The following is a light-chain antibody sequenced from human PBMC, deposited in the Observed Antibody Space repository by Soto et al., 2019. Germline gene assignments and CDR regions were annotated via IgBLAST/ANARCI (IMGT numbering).Light chain of an antibody. CDR3: VLYYGGAHVV. CDR2: STT. CDR1: TVSVTTSHY. V-gene: IGLV7-43*01. Sequence: QAVVTQEPSLTVSPGGTVTLTCASSTVSVTTSHYPNWFQQKPGQPPRSLIYSTTNTHSWTPARFSGSLLGGKAALTLSGVLPEDEADYYCVLYYGGAHVVFGGGTKVTVL. J-gene: IGLJ2*01.